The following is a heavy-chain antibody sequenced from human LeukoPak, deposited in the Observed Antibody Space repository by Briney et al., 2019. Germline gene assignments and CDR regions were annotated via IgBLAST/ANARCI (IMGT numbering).Heavy chain of an antibody. Sequence: GASVTVSCKASGYTFSSYGISWVRQAPGQGLEWMGWISAYNGNTNYAQNLQGRVTMTTDTSTSTAYMELRSLRSDDTAVYYCATAYSGSSDYWGQGTLVTVSS. J-gene: IGHJ4*02. CDR2: ISAYNGNT. V-gene: IGHV1-18*01. CDR3: ATAYSGSSDY. CDR1: GYTFSSYG. D-gene: IGHD1-26*01.